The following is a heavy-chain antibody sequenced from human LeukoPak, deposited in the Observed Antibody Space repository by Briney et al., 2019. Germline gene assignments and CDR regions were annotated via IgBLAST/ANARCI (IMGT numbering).Heavy chain of an antibody. CDR2: IKQDGSEK. J-gene: IGHJ2*01. Sequence: GGSLRLSCAASGFTFSSYWMSWVRQAPGKGLEWVANIKQDGSEKYYVDSVKGRFTISRDNAKNSLYLQMNSLRAEDTAVYYCAREGTSLGGTMIVVVAYWYFDLWGRGTLVTVSS. CDR3: AREGTSLGGTMIVVVAYWYFDL. V-gene: IGHV3-7*01. CDR1: GFTFSSYW. D-gene: IGHD3-22*01.